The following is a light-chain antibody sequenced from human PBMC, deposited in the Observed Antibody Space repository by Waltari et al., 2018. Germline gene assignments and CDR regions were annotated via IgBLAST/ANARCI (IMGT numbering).Light chain of an antibody. CDR1: QSVVFSSNNQNY. CDR2: WAS. CDR3: QQCYTFPYT. Sequence: DIVLTQSPEYLPVSLGERATINCKSSQSVVFSSNNQNYLAWYQQQPGQPPTLLITWASTRASGLPDRFSGSGSETDFTLTISSLQAEDVAVYYCQQCYTFPYTFGQGTKLEIK. J-gene: IGKJ2*01. V-gene: IGKV4-1*01.